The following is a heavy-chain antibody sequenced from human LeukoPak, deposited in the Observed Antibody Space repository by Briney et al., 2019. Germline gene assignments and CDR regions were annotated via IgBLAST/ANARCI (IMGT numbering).Heavy chain of an antibody. CDR1: GFTFSSYA. J-gene: IGHJ4*02. D-gene: IGHD4-17*01. V-gene: IGHV3-30*04. CDR2: ISYDGSNK. Sequence: SLRLSCAASGFTFSSYAMHWVRQAPGKGLEWVAVISYDGSNKYYADSVKGRFTFSRDNSKNTLYLQMNSLRAEDTAVYYCARGFDDYGTDRAYDYWGQGTLVTVSS. CDR3: ARGFDDYGTDRAYDY.